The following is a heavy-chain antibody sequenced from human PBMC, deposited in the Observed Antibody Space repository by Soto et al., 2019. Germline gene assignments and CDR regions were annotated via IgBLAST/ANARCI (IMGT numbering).Heavy chain of an antibody. CDR3: ARIPLYYYDSSGYYPPGYYGMDV. V-gene: IGHV2-70*11. Sequence: ESGPTLVNPTLTLTLTCTFSGFSLSTSGMCVSWIRQPPGKALEWLARIDWDDDKYYSTSLKTRLTISKDTSKNQVVLTMTNMDPVDTATYYCARIPLYYYDSSGYYPPGYYGMDVWGQGTTVTVSS. D-gene: IGHD3-22*01. CDR2: IDWDDDK. J-gene: IGHJ6*02. CDR1: GFSLSTSGMC.